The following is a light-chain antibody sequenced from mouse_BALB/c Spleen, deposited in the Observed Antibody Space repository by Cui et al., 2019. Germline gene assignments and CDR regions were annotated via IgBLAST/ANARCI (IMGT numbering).Light chain of an antibody. Sequence: QIVLTQSPALMSASPGEKVTMTCSASSSVSYMYWYQQKPRSSPKPWIYLTSNLASGVPARCSGSGSGTSYSLTISSMEAEDAATYYCQQWSSNPPITFGAGTKLELK. V-gene: IGKV4-68*01. CDR2: LTS. CDR3: QQWSSNPPIT. J-gene: IGKJ5*01. CDR1: SSVSY.